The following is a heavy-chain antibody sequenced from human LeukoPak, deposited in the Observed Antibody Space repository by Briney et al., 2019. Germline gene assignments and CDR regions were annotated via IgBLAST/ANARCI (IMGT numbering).Heavy chain of an antibody. CDR2: IGSTGINT. V-gene: IGHV3-23*05. CDR3: AKRSTNGGGDFDY. J-gene: IGHJ4*02. CDR1: GFTFSNYA. D-gene: IGHD3-16*01. Sequence: GGSLRLSYAASGFTFSNYAMSWVRQAPGKGPEWVSTIGSTGINTFYADSVKGRFTVSRDNSKNTLYLQMNRLRDEDTAVYYCAKRSTNGGGDFDYWGLGSVVSVSS.